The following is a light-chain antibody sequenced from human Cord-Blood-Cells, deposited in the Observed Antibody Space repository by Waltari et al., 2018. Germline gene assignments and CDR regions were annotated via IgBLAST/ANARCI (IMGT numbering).Light chain of an antibody. CDR2: DVS. Sequence: QPALTQPASVPGSPGQSITISCTETSSDVGGYNYVSWYQQHPGKAPKRMIYDVSNRPSGVSNRFSGSKSGNTASLTISGLQAEDEADYYCSSYTSSSTYVFGTGTKVTVL. J-gene: IGLJ1*01. V-gene: IGLV2-14*03. CDR3: SSYTSSSTYV. CDR1: SSDVGGYNY.